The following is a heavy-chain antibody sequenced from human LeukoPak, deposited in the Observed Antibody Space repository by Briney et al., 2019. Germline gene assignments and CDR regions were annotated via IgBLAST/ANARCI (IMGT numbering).Heavy chain of an antibody. CDR2: ISGSGGST. V-gene: IGHV3-23*01. CDR3: ATSHHTSSGQNFDY. CDR1: GFTFSSYA. D-gene: IGHD6-25*01. J-gene: IGHJ4*02. Sequence: PGGSLRLSCAASGFTFSSYAMSWVHQAPGKGLEWVSAISGSGGSTYYADSVKGRFTISRDNSKNTLYLQMNSLRAEDTAVYYCATSHHTSSGQNFDYWGQGTLVSVSS.